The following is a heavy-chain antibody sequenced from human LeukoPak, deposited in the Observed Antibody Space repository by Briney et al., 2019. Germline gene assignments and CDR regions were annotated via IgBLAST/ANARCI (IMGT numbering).Heavy chain of an antibody. Sequence: SETLSLTCTVSGGSISSSSYYWGWIRQPPGKGLEWLGSIYYSGSTYYNPSLKSRVTITVDTYKNQFLLKLSSVNVADTTVYYSARDKWWFDSWGQGSLVSVS. CDR1: GGSISSSSYY. J-gene: IGHJ5*01. CDR2: IYYSGST. V-gene: IGHV4-39*02. D-gene: IGHD2-8*01. CDR3: ARDKWWFDS.